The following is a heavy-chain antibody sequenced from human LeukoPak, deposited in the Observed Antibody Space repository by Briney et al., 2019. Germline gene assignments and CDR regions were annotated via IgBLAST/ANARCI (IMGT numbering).Heavy chain of an antibody. Sequence: SETLSLTCTVSGASIRSGDYYWSWIRQPPGKGLEWIGYIYDSGSTYYNPSLKSRITISVDTSENRFSLKLSSVTATDTAVYYCARDCSGGSCYGAFDIWGQGTMVTVSS. CDR2: IYDSGST. V-gene: IGHV4-30-4*01. CDR3: ARDCSGGSCYGAFDI. CDR1: GASIRSGDYY. D-gene: IGHD2-15*01. J-gene: IGHJ3*02.